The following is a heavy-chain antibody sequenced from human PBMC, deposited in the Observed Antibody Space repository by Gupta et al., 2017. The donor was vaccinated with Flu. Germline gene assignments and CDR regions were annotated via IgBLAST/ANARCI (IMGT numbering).Heavy chain of an antibody. CDR2: IYYSGST. V-gene: IGHV4-59*01. CDR1: GGSISSYY. J-gene: IGHJ5*02. Sequence: QVQLQESGPGLVKPSETLSLTCTVSGGSISSYYWSWIRQPPGKGLEWIGYIYYSGSTNYNPSLKSRVTISVDTSKNQFSMKLSSVTAAETAVYYCARDIAARPWYGWFDPWGQGTLVTVSS. CDR3: ARDIAARPWYGWFDP. D-gene: IGHD6-6*01.